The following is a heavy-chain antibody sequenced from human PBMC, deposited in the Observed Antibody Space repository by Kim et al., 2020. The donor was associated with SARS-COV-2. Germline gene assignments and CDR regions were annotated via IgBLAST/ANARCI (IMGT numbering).Heavy chain of an antibody. Sequence: GGSLRLSCAASGFTFSSYSMNWVRQAPGKGLEWVSSISSSSSYIYYADSVKGRFTISRDNAKNSLYLQMNSLRAEDTAVYYCAREDVGSGGYNWNYRDDAFDIWGQGTMVTVSS. CDR3: AREDVGSGGYNWNYRDDAFDI. J-gene: IGHJ3*02. D-gene: IGHD1-7*01. V-gene: IGHV3-21*01. CDR2: ISSSSSYI. CDR1: GFTFSSYS.